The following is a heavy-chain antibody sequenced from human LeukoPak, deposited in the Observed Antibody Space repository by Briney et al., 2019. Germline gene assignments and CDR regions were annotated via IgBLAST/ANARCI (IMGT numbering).Heavy chain of an antibody. CDR2: INHSGST. V-gene: IGHV4-34*01. J-gene: IGHJ4*02. CDR1: GGSFSGYY. CDR3: ARGRRRFDY. Sequence: PSETLSLTCAVYGGSFSGYYWSWIRQPPGKGLEWIGEINHSGSTNYNPSLKSRVTISVDTSKNQFSLKLSFVTAADTAVYYCARGRRRFDYWGQGTLVTVSS.